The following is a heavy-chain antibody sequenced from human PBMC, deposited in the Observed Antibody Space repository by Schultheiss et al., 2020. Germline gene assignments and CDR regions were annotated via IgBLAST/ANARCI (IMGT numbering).Heavy chain of an antibody. CDR2: IYYSGST. D-gene: IGHD7-27*01. CDR3: ARDGDKPFDY. Sequence: SETLSLTCTVSGGSISSYYWGWIRQPPGKGLEWIGSIYYSGSTYYNPSLKSRVTISVDTSKNQFSLKLSSVTAADTAVYYCARDGDKPFDYWGQGTLVTVSS. CDR1: GGSISSYY. J-gene: IGHJ4*02. V-gene: IGHV4-39*07.